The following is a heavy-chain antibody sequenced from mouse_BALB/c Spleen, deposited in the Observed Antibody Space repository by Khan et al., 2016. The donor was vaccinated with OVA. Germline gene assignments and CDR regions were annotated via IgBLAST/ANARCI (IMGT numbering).Heavy chain of an antibody. CDR2: INPSNGYT. V-gene: IGHV1-4*01. CDR3: VRDGAYHRNDGWFAY. CDR1: GYTFTSYT. Sequence: QIQLVQSGAELARPGASVKMSCKASGYTFTSYTIHWIKTRSGQGLEWIGYINPSNGYTNYNQKFKDKATLTTDKSSTTAYLQLSSLTSDDSAVYNCVRDGAYHRNDGWFAYWGQGTLVTVSA. D-gene: IGHD2-14*01. J-gene: IGHJ3*01.